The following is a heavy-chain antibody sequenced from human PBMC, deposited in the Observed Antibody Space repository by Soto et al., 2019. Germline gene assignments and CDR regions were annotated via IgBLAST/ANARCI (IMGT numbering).Heavy chain of an antibody. J-gene: IGHJ5*02. CDR1: GFSLSTYA. D-gene: IGHD2-2*01. CDR3: VKHSEYQLLSWFDP. CDR2: ISAGGGNT. V-gene: IGHV3-23*01. Sequence: EVQLLESGGGLVQPGGSLRLSCAASGFSLSTYAMSWVRQAPGKGLEWVSGISAGGGNTFYADSVRGRFTISRDNSKNTLYLQINSLRAEDTALYYCVKHSEYQLLSWFDPWGQGTLVTVSS.